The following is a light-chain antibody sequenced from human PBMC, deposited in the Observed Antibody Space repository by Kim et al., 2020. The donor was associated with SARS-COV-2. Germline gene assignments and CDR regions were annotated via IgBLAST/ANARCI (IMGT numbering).Light chain of an antibody. J-gene: IGKJ1*01. CDR2: LSS. CDR1: QSLLHSNGLNY. V-gene: IGKV2-28*01. Sequence: PASISCRSSQSLLHSNGLNYVDWYVQKPGQPPRLLIYLSSVRASGVPDRFSGSGSGTDFTLKISTVESYDVGVYYCMQALQTPWTFGQGTKVDIK. CDR3: MQALQTPWT.